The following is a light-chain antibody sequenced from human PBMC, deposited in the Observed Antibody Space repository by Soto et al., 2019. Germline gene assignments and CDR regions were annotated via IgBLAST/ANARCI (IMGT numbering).Light chain of an antibody. CDR3: QTWGTGIPV. J-gene: IGLJ7*01. CDR1: SGHSSYG. CDR2: LNSDGSH. Sequence: QSVLTQSPSASASLGASVKLTCTLSSGHSSYGIAWHQQQPEKGPRYLMKLNSDGSHSKGDGIPDRFSGSSSGAERYLTISSLQSEDEADYYCQTWGTGIPVFGGGTQPTVL. V-gene: IGLV4-69*01.